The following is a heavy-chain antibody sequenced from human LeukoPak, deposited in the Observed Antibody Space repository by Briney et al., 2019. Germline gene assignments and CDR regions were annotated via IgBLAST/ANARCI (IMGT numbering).Heavy chain of an antibody. J-gene: IGHJ4*02. CDR3: ARDQDSGWYY. D-gene: IGHD6-19*01. V-gene: IGHV4-38-2*02. Sequence: SETLSLTCTVSGYSISSGYYWGWIRQPPGKGLEWIGRIDHSGSTYYNPSLKSRVTISLDTSKNQFSLRLRSVTAADTRLCNCARDQDSGWYYWGQGTLVTVSS. CDR1: GYSISSGYY. CDR2: IDHSGST.